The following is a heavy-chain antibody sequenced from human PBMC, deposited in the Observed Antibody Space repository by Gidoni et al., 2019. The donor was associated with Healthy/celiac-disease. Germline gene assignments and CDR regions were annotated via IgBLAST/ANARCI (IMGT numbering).Heavy chain of an antibody. CDR3: ARDSGLVAPTYYFDY. Sequence: QVQLVESGGGVVQHGRSLRLSCAASGFTFSTYGMHWVCQALGKGLEWVAVIWYDGSNKYYADSVKGRFTISRDNSKNTLYLQMNSLRAEDTAVYYCARDSGLVAPTYYFDYWGQGTLVTVSS. CDR1: GFTFSTYG. J-gene: IGHJ4*02. V-gene: IGHV3-33*01. D-gene: IGHD6-6*01. CDR2: IWYDGSNK.